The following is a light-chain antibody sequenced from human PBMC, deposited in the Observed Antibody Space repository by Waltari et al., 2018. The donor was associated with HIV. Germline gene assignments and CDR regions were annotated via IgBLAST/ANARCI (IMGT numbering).Light chain of an antibody. CDR1: QDIGFN. J-gene: IGKJ2*01. CDR2: AAS. Sequence: DIQMTQSPTSLSASVPDRVTINCRAIQDIGFNVNWFQFRPGRTPRLLIAAASNVHSGVPSRFSGSGYGTHFSLTINGPQSDDFALYFCQQSYSLPYTFGQGTRVEVK. V-gene: IGKV1-39*01. CDR3: QQSYSLPYT.